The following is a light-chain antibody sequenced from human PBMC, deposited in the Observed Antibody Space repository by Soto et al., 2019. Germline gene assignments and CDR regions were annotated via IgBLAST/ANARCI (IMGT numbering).Light chain of an antibody. CDR1: QTVSRS. Sequence: EVVLTQSPATLSVSPGERATLSCRASQTVSRSLGWYQQKPGQAPRLLIYGASMRATGVPDRFSGSGSGTDFTLTISSLQSEDFAVYYCQQYIDWPPYTFGQGTKVEIK. V-gene: IGKV3-15*01. CDR2: GAS. CDR3: QQYIDWPPYT. J-gene: IGKJ2*01.